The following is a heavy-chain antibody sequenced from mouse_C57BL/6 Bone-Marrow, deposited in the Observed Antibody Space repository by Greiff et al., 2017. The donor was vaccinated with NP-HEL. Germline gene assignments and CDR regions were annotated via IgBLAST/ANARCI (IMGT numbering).Heavy chain of an antibody. V-gene: IGHV1-50*01. J-gene: IGHJ3*01. CDR2: IDPSDSYT. Sequence: QVQLKQPGAELVKPGASVKLSCKASGYTFTSYWMQWVKQRPGQGLEWIGEIDPSDSYTNYNQKFKGKATLTVDTSSSTAYMQLSSLTSEDSAVYYCARERVFFAYWGQGTLVTVSA. CDR1: GYTFTSYW. CDR3: ARERVFFAY.